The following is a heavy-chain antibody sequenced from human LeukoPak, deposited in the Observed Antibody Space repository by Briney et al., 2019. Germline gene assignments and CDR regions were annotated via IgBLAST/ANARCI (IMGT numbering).Heavy chain of an antibody. V-gene: IGHV3-74*01. CDR2: INSDGSTT. CDR1: GFTFSNYW. CDR3: ARGRPFYYDSSGYLNY. D-gene: IGHD3-22*01. J-gene: IGHJ4*02. Sequence: GGSLRLSCAASGFTFSNYWMHWVRQAPGKGLVWVSRINSDGSTTSYADSVKGRFTISRDNAKNTLYLQMNSLRAEDTAVYYCARGRPFYYDSSGYLNYWGQGTLVTVSS.